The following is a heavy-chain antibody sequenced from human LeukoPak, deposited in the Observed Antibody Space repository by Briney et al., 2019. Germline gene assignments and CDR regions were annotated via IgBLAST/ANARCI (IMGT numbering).Heavy chain of an antibody. Sequence: GGSLRLSCAASGFTFTSYSMSWVRQAPGKGLEWVSGTSDRGDYTYYADSVKGRFTISRDNSNNTLFLQMDSLRAEDTAVYYCAKGQGCGDGCYMFEHWGQGILVTVSS. CDR2: TSDRGDYT. V-gene: IGHV3-23*01. CDR1: GFTFTSYS. J-gene: IGHJ4*02. CDR3: AKGQGCGDGCYMFEH. D-gene: IGHD2-21*02.